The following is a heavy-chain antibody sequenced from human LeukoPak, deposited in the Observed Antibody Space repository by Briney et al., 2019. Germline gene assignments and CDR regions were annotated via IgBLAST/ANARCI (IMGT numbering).Heavy chain of an antibody. J-gene: IGHJ4*02. Sequence: GGSLRLCCAASGFTVSSNYMSWVRQAPGKGLEWVSVIYSGGSTYYADSVKGRFTISRDNSKNTLYLQMNSLRAEDTAVYYCARENSGSYEHWGQGTLVTVSS. CDR2: IYSGGST. CDR3: ARENSGSYEH. CDR1: GFTVSSNY. V-gene: IGHV3-66*01. D-gene: IGHD1-26*01.